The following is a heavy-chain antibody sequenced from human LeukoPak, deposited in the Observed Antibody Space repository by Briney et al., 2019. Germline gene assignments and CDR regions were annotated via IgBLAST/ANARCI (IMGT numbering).Heavy chain of an antibody. CDR3: ARATVGLPGDY. CDR1: GYTFTSYG. V-gene: IGHV1-46*01. J-gene: IGHJ4*02. Sequence: GASVKVSCKASGYTFTSYGYSWVRQAPGQGLEWMGIINPSGGSTSYAQKFQGRVTMTRDTSTSTVYMELSSLRSEDTAVYYCARATVGLPGDYWGQGTLVTVSS. D-gene: IGHD4-11*01. CDR2: INPSGGST.